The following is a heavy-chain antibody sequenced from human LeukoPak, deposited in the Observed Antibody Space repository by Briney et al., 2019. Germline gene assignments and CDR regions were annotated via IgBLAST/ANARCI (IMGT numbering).Heavy chain of an antibody. Sequence: GGSLRLSCAASGFTFSSYEMNWVRQAPGKGLERVSYIGGSGSIIYYADSVKGRFTISRDNAKNSLYLQMNRLRGEDTAVYYCARDYLVGGTDAFDIWGQGTMVTVSS. D-gene: IGHD1-1*01. CDR3: ARDYLVGGTDAFDI. V-gene: IGHV3-48*03. J-gene: IGHJ3*02. CDR2: IGGSGSII. CDR1: GFTFSSYE.